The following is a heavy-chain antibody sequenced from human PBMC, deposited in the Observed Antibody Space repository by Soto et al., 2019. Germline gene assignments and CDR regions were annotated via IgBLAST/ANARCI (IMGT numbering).Heavy chain of an antibody. D-gene: IGHD4-17*01. Sequence: GGSLRLSCVVSGFTFSSYWMHWVRQAPGKGLVWVSRINSDGSSISYADSVKGRFTISRDNAKNTLYLQMNSLRAEDTAVYYCGRAAVYGPYTALDQWGQGTRVTVSS. V-gene: IGHV3-74*01. CDR2: INSDGSSI. CDR1: GFTFSSYW. CDR3: GRAAVYGPYTALDQ. J-gene: IGHJ5*02.